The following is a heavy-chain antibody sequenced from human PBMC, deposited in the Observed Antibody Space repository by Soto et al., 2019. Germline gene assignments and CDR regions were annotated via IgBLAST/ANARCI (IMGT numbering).Heavy chain of an antibody. CDR3: ARDRSASYDFWSADDY. D-gene: IGHD3-3*01. CDR2: IKQDGSER. Sequence: EVQLVESGGALVQPGGSLTLSCAASGFTFSSYWMSWVRQAPGKGLEWVANIKQDGSERYYVGSVKGRFTISRDNAKNSLYLQMNSLRVEYTAVYYCARDRSASYDFWSADDYWGRGTLVTVSS. CDR1: GFTFSSYW. V-gene: IGHV3-7*03. J-gene: IGHJ4*02.